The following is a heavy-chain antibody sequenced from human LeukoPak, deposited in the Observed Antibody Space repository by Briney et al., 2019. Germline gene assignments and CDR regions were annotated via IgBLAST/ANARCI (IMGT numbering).Heavy chain of an antibody. V-gene: IGHV3-66*01. CDR2: IYSGGST. D-gene: IGHD4-17*01. CDR3: ARGFRSVTTWGYFDS. Sequence: PGGSLRLSCAASGFTVSTNYMSWVRQAPGKGLEWFSLIYSGGSTYYADSVKGRFTISRDNSKNTLYLQMNSLGAEDTAVYYCARGFRSVTTWGYFDSWGQGTLVTVSS. CDR1: GFTVSTNY. J-gene: IGHJ4*02.